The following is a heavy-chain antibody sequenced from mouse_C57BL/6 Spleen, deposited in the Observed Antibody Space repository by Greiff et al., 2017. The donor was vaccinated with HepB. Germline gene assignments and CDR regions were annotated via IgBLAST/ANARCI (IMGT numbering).Heavy chain of an antibody. V-gene: IGHV1-54*01. CDR2: INPGSGGT. CDR3: ARFYGSSRGYAMDY. D-gene: IGHD1-1*01. CDR1: GYAFTNYL. Sequence: QVQLQQSGAELVRPGPSVKVSCKASGYAFTNYLIEWVKQRPGQGLEWIGVINPGSGGTNYNEKFKGKATLTADKSSSTAYMQLSSLTSEDSAVYFCARFYGSSRGYAMDYWGQGTSVTVSS. J-gene: IGHJ4*01.